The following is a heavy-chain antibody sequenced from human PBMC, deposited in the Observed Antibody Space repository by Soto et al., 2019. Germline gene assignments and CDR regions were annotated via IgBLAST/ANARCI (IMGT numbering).Heavy chain of an antibody. D-gene: IGHD2-2*01. CDR2: IKSKTDGGTT. J-gene: IGHJ6*03. Sequence: GGSLRLSCAASGFTFSNAWMSWVRQAPGKGLEWVGRIKSKTDGGTTDYAAPVKGRFTISRDDSKNTLYLQMNSLKTEDTAVYYCTTVGYGVVPAATYYYYYMDVWGKGTTVTVSS. CDR3: TTVGYGVVPAATYYYYYMDV. V-gene: IGHV3-15*01. CDR1: GFTFSNAW.